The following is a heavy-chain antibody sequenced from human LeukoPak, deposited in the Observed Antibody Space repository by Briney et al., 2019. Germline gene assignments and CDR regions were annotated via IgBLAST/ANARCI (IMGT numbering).Heavy chain of an antibody. CDR1: GGSISSYY. V-gene: IGHV4-59*08. J-gene: IGHJ2*01. CDR3: ARHPDLRATRSVWFFDL. CDR2: IYYSGRT. D-gene: IGHD5-12*01. Sequence: PSETLSLTCTISGGSISSYYWSWIRQPPGKGLEWIGYIYYSGRTNSNPSLQSRVTISVDTSKNQFSLMLSSVTAADTAVYYCARHPDLRATRSVWFFDLWGRGTLVTVSS.